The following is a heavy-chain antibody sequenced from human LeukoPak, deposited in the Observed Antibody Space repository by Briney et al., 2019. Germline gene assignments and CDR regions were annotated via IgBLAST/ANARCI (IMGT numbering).Heavy chain of an antibody. V-gene: IGHV4-31*03. D-gene: IGHD4-17*01. CDR1: GGSISSGGYY. J-gene: IGHJ4*02. CDR2: IYYSGSA. CDR3: ARVGAVTTRGWNYFDY. Sequence: KSSQTLSLTCTVSGGSISSGGYYWSWIRQHPGKGLEWIGYIYYSGSAYYNPFLKGRVTISVDTSKNQFSLNLSSVTAADTAVYYCARVGAVTTRGWNYFDYWGQGTLVTVSS.